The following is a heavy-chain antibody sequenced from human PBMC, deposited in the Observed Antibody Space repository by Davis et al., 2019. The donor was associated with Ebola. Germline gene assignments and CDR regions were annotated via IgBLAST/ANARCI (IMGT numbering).Heavy chain of an antibody. V-gene: IGHV3-48*02. J-gene: IGHJ6*02. CDR3: ARDQGGHSSGWYGMDV. CDR1: GFTFSSYS. CDR2: ISSSSSTI. Sequence: PGGSLRLSCAASGFTFSSYSMNWVRQAPGKGLEWVSYISSSSSTIYYADSVKGRFTISRDNAKNSLYLQMNSLRDEDTAVYYCARDQGGHSSGWYGMDVWGQGTTVTVSS. D-gene: IGHD6-19*01.